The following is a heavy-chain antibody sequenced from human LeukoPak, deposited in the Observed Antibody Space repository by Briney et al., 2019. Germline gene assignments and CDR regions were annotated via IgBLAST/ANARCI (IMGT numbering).Heavy chain of an antibody. Sequence: ASVKVSCKASGYTFTSYGISWVRQAPGQGLEWMGWISAYNGNTNYAQKLQGRVTMTTDTSTSTAYMGLRSLRSDDTAVYYCARDWDGDYGPQRYYFDYWGQGTLVTVSS. V-gene: IGHV1-18*01. CDR2: ISAYNGNT. J-gene: IGHJ4*02. CDR3: ARDWDGDYGPQRYYFDY. CDR1: GYTFTSYG. D-gene: IGHD4-17*01.